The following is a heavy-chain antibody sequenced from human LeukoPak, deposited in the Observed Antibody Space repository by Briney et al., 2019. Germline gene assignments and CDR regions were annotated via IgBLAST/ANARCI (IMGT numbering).Heavy chain of an antibody. J-gene: IGHJ4*02. Sequence: GGSLTLSCAASGFTFRSYDLHWVRQAPGKGLEWVSGVGTACDTYYSGSVKGRFTISRENAKNSLNLQMNSLRAGDTAVYYCVRGLPGGFDSWGQGTLVTVSS. CDR2: VGTACDT. D-gene: IGHD3-16*01. CDR3: VRGLPGGFDS. CDR1: GFTFRSYD. V-gene: IGHV3-13*04.